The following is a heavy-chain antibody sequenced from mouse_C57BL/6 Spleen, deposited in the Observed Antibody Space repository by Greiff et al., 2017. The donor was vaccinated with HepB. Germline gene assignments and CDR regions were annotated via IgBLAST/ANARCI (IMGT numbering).Heavy chain of an antibody. CDR2: IRLKSDNYAT. Sequence: EVKLVESGGGLVQPGGSMKLSCVASGFTFSNYWMNWVRQSPEKGLEWVAQIRLKSDNYATHYAESVKGRFTISRDDSKSSVYLQMNNLRAEDTGIYYCTGHHYDGYYWYFDVWGTGTTVTVSS. V-gene: IGHV6-3*01. J-gene: IGHJ1*03. CDR3: TGHHYDGYYWYFDV. CDR1: GFTFSNYW. D-gene: IGHD2-3*01.